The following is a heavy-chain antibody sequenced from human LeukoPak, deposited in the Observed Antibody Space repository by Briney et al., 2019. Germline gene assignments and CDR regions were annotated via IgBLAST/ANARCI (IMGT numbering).Heavy chain of an antibody. V-gene: IGHV3-66*01. CDR2: IYSEGSM. D-gene: IGHD5-12*01. CDR1: GLTVSTRY. J-gene: IGHJ4*02. Sequence: GRSMRLSWPLSGLTVSTRYLSWVRQADGGWLEWVSNIYSEGSMYYEDSVKGRSTISRDNSKNTLFLQMNSLRAEDTAVYYCARWVVATMFDYWGPGTLVTVSS. CDR3: ARWVVATMFDY.